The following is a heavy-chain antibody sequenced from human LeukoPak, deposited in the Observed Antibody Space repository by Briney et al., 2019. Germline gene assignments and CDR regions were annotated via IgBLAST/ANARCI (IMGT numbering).Heavy chain of an antibody. CDR1: GGSISSSSYY. CDR3: ARLVEQSGHFDY. D-gene: IGHD1/OR15-1a*01. Sequence: SETLSLTCTASGGSISSSSYYWGWIRQPPGKGLEWIGSIYYSGSTYYNPSLKSRVTISVDTSKNQFSLKLSSVTAADTAVYYCARLVEQSGHFDYWGQGTLVTVSS. J-gene: IGHJ4*02. CDR2: IYYSGST. V-gene: IGHV4-39*01.